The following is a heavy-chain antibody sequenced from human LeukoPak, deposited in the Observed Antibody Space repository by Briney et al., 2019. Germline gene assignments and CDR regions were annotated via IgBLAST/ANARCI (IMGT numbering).Heavy chain of an antibody. CDR1: GYTFTTHW. Sequence: GESLKIFCKASGYTFTTHWIGWVRQMPGKGLEWMGIIYPGDSDTRYSPSFQGQVTISADKSITTAYLQWSSLKASDTAMYYCARQGLGSVVVPAVDYWGQGTLVTVSS. J-gene: IGHJ4*02. V-gene: IGHV5-51*01. CDR3: ARQGLGSVVVPAVDY. D-gene: IGHD2-2*01. CDR2: IYPGDSDT.